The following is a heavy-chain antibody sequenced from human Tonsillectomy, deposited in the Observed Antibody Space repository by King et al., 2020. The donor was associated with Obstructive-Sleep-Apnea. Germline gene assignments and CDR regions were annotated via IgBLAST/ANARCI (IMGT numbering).Heavy chain of an antibody. V-gene: IGHV4-31*11. CDR3: ARGRGYRGYDFGLVFDY. Sequence: VPLQESGPGLVKPSQTLSLTCAVSGGSVSSDTYYWSWIRQRPGKGLEWIGSLYYTGSIYYHPSLKGRITVSGDTSKNPFSLRLTSVTAADTAVYFCARGRGYRGYDFGLVFDYWGQGTLVTVSS. J-gene: IGHJ4*02. CDR2: LYYTGSI. CDR1: GGSVSSDTYY. D-gene: IGHD5-12*01.